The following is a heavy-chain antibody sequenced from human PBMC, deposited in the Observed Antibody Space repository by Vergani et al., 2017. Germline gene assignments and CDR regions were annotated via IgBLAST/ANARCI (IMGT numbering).Heavy chain of an antibody. CDR3: ARVYSPDYCSNTNCYTFDY. D-gene: IGHD2-2*02. CDR1: GGSINNYF. Sequence: QVQLQESGPGLVKPSETLSLTCSVSGGSINNYFWTWIRQSAGKGLEWIGRIYANGNTNYNPSLESRVTMSVDTSKNQFSLKLTSVTAADTAVYYCARVYSPDYCSNTNCYTFDYWGQGTLVTVSS. V-gene: IGHV4-4*07. J-gene: IGHJ4*02. CDR2: IYANGNT.